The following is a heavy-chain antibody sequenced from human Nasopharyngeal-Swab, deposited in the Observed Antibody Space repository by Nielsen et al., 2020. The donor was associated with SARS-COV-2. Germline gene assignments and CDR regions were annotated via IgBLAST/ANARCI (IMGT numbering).Heavy chain of an antibody. J-gene: IGHJ6*03. CDR1: GFTFSSYW. D-gene: IGHD2-2*02. CDR2: INSDGSST. Sequence: GESLKISCAASGFTFSSYWMHWVRQAPGKGLVWVSRINSDGSSTSSADSVKGRFTISRDNAKNTLYLQMNSLRAEDTAVYYCARAEVVVVPAAIWGYYYYYYMDVWGKGTTVTVSS. CDR3: ARAEVVVVPAAIWGYYYYYYMDV. V-gene: IGHV3-74*01.